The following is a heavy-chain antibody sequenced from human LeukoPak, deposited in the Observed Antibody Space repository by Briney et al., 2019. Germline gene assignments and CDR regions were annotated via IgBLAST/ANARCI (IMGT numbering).Heavy chain of an antibody. CDR1: GYTFTSYG. CDR2: ISAYNGNT. V-gene: IGHV1-18*01. J-gene: IGHJ4*02. Sequence: ASVKVSCKASGYTFTSYGISWVRQAPGQGLEWMGWISAYNGNTNYAQKFQGRVTMTRDTSISTAYMELSRLRSDDTAVYYCARKYYDILTGYYVFDYWGQGTLVTVSS. D-gene: IGHD3-9*01. CDR3: ARKYYDILTGYYVFDY.